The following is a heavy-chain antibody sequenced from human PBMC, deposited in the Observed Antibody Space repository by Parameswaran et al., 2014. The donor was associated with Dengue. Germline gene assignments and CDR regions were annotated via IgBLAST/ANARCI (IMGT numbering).Heavy chain of an antibody. J-gene: IGHJ5*02. D-gene: IGHD2-2*01. Sequence: RWIRQPPGKGLEWIGEINHSGSTNYNPSLKSRVTISVDTSKNQFSLKLSSVTAADTAVYYCARGYTVVVPAAMGPMTTATRRGRFDPWGQGTLVTVSS. CDR2: INHSGST. V-gene: IGHV4-34*01. CDR3: ARGYTVVVPAAMGPMTTATRRGRFDP.